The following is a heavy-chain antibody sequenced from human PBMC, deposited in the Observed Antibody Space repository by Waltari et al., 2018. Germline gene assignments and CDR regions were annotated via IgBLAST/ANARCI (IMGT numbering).Heavy chain of an antibody. Sequence: QVQLVQSGAEVTKPGASVKVSCKPSGYTFTDYHIHWVRQAPGQGLEWMGWINPKRGGTNYAQTFQGWVTMTRDTSTSTVYMELSSLKSDDTAVYYCARRSCTGECYAPYVYWGQGSLVTVSS. V-gene: IGHV1-2*04. CDR3: ARRSCTGECYAPYVY. CDR1: GYTFTDYH. J-gene: IGHJ4*02. CDR2: INPKRGGT. D-gene: IGHD2-8*02.